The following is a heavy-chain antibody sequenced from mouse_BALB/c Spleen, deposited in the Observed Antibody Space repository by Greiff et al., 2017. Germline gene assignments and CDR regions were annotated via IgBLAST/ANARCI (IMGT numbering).Heavy chain of an antibody. D-gene: IGHD4-1*01. V-gene: IGHV5-6*01. CDR1: GFTFSSYG. Sequence: EVQLVESGGDLVKPGGSLKLSCAASGFTFSSYGMSWVRQIPDKRLEWVATFSSGGSYTYYPDSVKGRFTISRDKAKNTLYLQVSSLKSEDTAMYYCARKLPYFDYWGEGTTHTVAS. J-gene: IGHJ2*01. CDR2: FSSGGSYT. CDR3: ARKLPYFDY.